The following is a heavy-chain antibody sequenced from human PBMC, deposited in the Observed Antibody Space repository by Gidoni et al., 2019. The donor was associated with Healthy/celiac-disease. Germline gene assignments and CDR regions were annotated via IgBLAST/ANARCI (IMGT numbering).Heavy chain of an antibody. CDR1: GYTFPSYA. CDR2: INAGNGNT. V-gene: IGHV1-3*05. J-gene: IGHJ4*02. Sequence: QVQLVQPVAEEKKPGASVKVSCQASGYTFPSYAMHWVRQAPGQRLECMGGINAGNGNTKYSQKFQGRVTMTRDTSASTAYMELSSLRSEDTAVYYCARSTLYSSGWYNYWGQGTLVTVSS. CDR3: ARSTLYSSGWYNY. D-gene: IGHD6-19*01.